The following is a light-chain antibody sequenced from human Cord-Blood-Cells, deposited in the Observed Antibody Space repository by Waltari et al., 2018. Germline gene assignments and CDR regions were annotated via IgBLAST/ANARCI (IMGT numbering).Light chain of an antibody. CDR2: AAS. V-gene: IGKV1-8*01. CDR3: QQYYSYPIT. Sequence: AIRMTQSPSSFSASTGDSVTITCRASQGISSYLAWYQQKPGKAPKILIYAASTLQSGVTSTFSGSGSGRDFTLTVSCLQSEDFATYYCQQYYSYPITFGQGTRLEIK. J-gene: IGKJ5*01. CDR1: QGISSY.